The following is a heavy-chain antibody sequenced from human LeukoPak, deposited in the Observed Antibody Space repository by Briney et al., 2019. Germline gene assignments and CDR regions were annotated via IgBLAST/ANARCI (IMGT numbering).Heavy chain of an antibody. D-gene: IGHD2-21*02. CDR2: ISVSGGGT. CDR1: GFTFSAYS. Sequence: GGSLRLSCVASGFTFSAYSMTWVRQAPGKGLDWVSSISVSGGGTYYADSVRGRFTISRDNSKNTQYLHMNSLRAEDTAVYYCEKDWRDESNCGGDCLQYWGQGTLVTVSS. CDR3: EKDWRDESNCGGDCLQY. J-gene: IGHJ4*02. V-gene: IGHV3-23*01.